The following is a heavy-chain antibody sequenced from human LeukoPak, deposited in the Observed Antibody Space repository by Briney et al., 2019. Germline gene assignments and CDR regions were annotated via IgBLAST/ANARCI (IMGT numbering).Heavy chain of an antibody. CDR3: ARVGQWLVNWFDP. CDR1: GGSISSYY. D-gene: IGHD6-19*01. V-gene: IGHV4-59*01. CDR2: IYYSGST. J-gene: IGHJ5*02. Sequence: SETLSLTCTVSGGSISSYYWSWIRQPPGKGLEWIGYIYYSGSTNYNPSLTSRVTISVDTSKNQFSLKLSSVTAADTAVYYCARVGQWLVNWFDPWGQGTLVTVSS.